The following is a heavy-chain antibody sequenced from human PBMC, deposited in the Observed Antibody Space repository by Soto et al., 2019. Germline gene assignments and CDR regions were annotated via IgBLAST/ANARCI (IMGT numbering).Heavy chain of an antibody. CDR3: AKPTSLTAAGYR. V-gene: IGHV4-59*08. Sequence: SETLSLTCIVSGGSMSSYYWGWSRQPPGKGLEWIGYIYYTGTTTYHPSLKSRVTISIDTSRNQFSLKLNSVTAADTAVYYCAKPTSLTAAGYRRGQGTLVTVS. CDR1: GGSMSSYY. J-gene: IGHJ4*02. D-gene: IGHD3-9*01. CDR2: IYYTGTT.